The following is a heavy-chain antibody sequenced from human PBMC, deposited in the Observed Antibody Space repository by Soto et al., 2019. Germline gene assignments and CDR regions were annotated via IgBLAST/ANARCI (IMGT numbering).Heavy chain of an antibody. V-gene: IGHV1-18*01. J-gene: IGHJ3*02. Sequence: GASVKVSCKASGYTFTSYGISWVRQAPGQGLEWMGWISAYNGNTNYAQKLQGRVTMTTDTSTSTAYMEPRSLRSDDTAVYYCARAESSGWTDAFDIWGQGTMVTVSS. D-gene: IGHD6-19*01. CDR3: ARAESSGWTDAFDI. CDR2: ISAYNGNT. CDR1: GYTFTSYG.